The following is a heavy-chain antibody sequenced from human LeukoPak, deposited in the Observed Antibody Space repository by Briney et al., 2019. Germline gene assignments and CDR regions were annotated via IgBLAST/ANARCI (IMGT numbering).Heavy chain of an antibody. V-gene: IGHV4-61*02. CDR3: ARVYYSNSYDYWYFDL. D-gene: IGHD6-13*01. CDR2: IYTTGNT. Sequence: PSETLSLTCSVSGGSISSAGYYWSWIRQPAGKGLEWIGRIYTTGNTNYNPSLKSRVTISVDTSKNKFSLKLSSVTAADTAVYYCARVYYSNSYDYWYFDLWGRGTLVTVSS. J-gene: IGHJ2*01. CDR1: GGSISSAGYY.